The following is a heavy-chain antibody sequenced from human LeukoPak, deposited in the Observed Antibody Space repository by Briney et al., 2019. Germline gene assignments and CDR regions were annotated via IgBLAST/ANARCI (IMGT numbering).Heavy chain of an antibody. D-gene: IGHD3-10*01. CDR1: GGSFSGYY. V-gene: IGHV4-34*01. CDR2: INHSGST. J-gene: IGHJ6*02. CDR3: ARNPARGRSGSYYNDYYYYGMDV. Sequence: SETLSLTCAVYGGSFSGYYWNWIRQPPGKGLEWIGEINHSGSTNYNPSLKSRVTISVDTSKNQFSLKLSYVTAADTAVYYWARNPARGRSGSYYNDYYYYGMDVWGQGTTVTVSS.